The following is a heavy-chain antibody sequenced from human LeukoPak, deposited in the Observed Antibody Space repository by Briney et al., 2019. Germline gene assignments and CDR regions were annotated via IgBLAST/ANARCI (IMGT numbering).Heavy chain of an antibody. J-gene: IGHJ6*02. CDR3: ARFIASYGMDV. V-gene: IGHV4-59*01. Sequence: SETLSLTCTVSGGSISSYYWSWIRQPPGKGLEWIGYIYYSGSTNYNPSLKSRVTISVDTSENQFSLKLSSVTAADTAVYYCARFIASYGMDVWGQGTTVTVSS. CDR1: GGSISSYY. CDR2: IYYSGST.